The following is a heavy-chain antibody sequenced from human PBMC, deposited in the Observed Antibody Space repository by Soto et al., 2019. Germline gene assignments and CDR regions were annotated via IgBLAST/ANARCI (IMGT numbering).Heavy chain of an antibody. Sequence: TLSLTCTVSGGSISSGGYYWSWIRQHPGKGLEWIGYIYYSGSTYYNPSLKSRVTISVDTSKNQFSLKLSSVTAADTAVYYCARTMYYYGPRENFSFDYWGQGTLVNVSS. J-gene: IGHJ4*02. D-gene: IGHD3-10*01. CDR2: IYYSGST. V-gene: IGHV4-31*03. CDR1: GGSISSGGYY. CDR3: ARTMYYYGPRENFSFDY.